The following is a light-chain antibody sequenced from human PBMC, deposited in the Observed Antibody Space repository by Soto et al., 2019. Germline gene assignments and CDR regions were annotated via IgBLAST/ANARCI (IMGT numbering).Light chain of an antibody. J-gene: IGKJ2*01. CDR1: ENVSNNY. V-gene: IGKV3-20*01. Sequence: EVVLTQSPGTLSLSPGERATLSCRASENVSNNYLAWYQQKPGQAPRLLIFGSSDRAAGIPDRFSGSGSGTDFTLTISRLEPEDVALYYCQQYGSSPPYTFGQGTKLEIK. CDR2: GSS. CDR3: QQYGSSPPYT.